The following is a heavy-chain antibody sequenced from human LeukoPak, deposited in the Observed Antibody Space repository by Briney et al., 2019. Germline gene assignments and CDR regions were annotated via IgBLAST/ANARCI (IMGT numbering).Heavy chain of an antibody. J-gene: IGHJ2*01. CDR2: IYTSVRT. CDR3: ARATYYYDSSGYWYFDL. CDR1: GGSISSGSYY. D-gene: IGHD3-22*01. V-gene: IGHV4-61*02. Sequence: SETLSLTCTLSGGSISSGSYYWRWIRQPAGKGLEWIGRIYTSVRTNYNPSLKSRVTISVDTSKNQFSLKLSSVTAADTAVYYCARATYYYDSSGYWYFDLWGRGTLVTVSS.